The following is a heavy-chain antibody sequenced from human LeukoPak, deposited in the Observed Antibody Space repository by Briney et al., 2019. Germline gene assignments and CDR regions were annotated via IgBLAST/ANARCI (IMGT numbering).Heavy chain of an antibody. J-gene: IGHJ4*02. Sequence: PSQTLSPTCPFHGGSFRGYYWSWIRQPPGKGKEWIGEINHSGSTNYNPSLKSRVTISVDTSKNQFSLKLSSVTAADTAVYYCARHWTYYDYVWGSYRPYYFDYWGQGTLVTVSS. CDR1: GGSFRGYY. V-gene: IGHV4-34*01. CDR2: INHSGST. CDR3: ARHWTYYDYVWGSYRPYYFDY. D-gene: IGHD3-16*02.